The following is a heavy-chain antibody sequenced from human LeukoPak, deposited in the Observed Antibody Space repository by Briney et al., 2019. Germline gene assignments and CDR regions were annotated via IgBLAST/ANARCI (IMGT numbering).Heavy chain of an antibody. CDR3: ARDKGGYDILTGYYNYYYYYMDV. J-gene: IGHJ6*03. D-gene: IGHD3-9*01. Sequence: GASVKVSCKASGGTFSSYAISWVRQAPGQGLEWMGGIIPIFGTANYAQKFQGRVTITADKSTSTAYMELSSLRSDDTAVYYCARDKGGYDILTGYYNYYYYYMDVWGKGTTVTIS. V-gene: IGHV1-69*06. CDR1: GGTFSSYA. CDR2: IIPIFGTA.